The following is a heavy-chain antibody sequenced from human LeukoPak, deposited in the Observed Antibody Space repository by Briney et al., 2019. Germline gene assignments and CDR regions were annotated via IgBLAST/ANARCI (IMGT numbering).Heavy chain of an antibody. V-gene: IGHV4-34*01. CDR3: AKRGGYPYYYYGMDV. D-gene: IGHD3-10*01. CDR2: INHSGST. Sequence: PSETLSLTCAVYGGSFSGYYWSWIRQPPGKGLEWIGEINHSGSTNYNPSLKSRVTISVDTSKNQFSLKLSSVTAADTAVYYCAKRGGYPYYYYGMDVWGQGTTVTVSS. CDR1: GGSFSGYY. J-gene: IGHJ6*02.